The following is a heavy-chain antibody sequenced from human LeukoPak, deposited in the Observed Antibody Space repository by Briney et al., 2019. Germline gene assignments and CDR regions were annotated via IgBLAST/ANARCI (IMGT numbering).Heavy chain of an antibody. D-gene: IGHD6-13*01. CDR3: ARGRIAAAGTFDY. V-gene: IGHV3-21*01. CDR1: GFTFTSYS. Sequence: GGSLRLSCAASGFTFTSYSMNWVRQAPGKGLEWVSYISYSRNYTNYADSVKGRITISRDNAKNSLYLQMNSLRAEDTAVYYCARGRIAAAGTFDYWGQGTLVTVSS. J-gene: IGHJ4*02. CDR2: ISYSRNYT.